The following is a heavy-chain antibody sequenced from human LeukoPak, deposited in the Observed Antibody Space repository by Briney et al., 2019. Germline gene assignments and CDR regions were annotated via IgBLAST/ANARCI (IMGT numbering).Heavy chain of an antibody. V-gene: IGHV1-46*01. D-gene: IGHD6-6*01. Sequence: ASVKVSCKASGYTFTSYYMHWVRQAPGQGLEWMGIINPSGGSTSYAQKFLGRVTMTRDMSTSTVYMELSSLRSEDTAVYYCARDPHPYSSSGPNYYYYYMDVWGKGTTVTVSS. CDR3: ARDPHPYSSSGPNYYYYYMDV. J-gene: IGHJ6*03. CDR2: INPSGGST. CDR1: GYTFTSYY.